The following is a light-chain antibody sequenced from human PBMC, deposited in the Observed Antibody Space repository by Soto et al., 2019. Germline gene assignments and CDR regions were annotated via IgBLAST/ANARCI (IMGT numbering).Light chain of an antibody. Sequence: DVVMTQAPDSLAVSLGERATISCKSSRSVLSSANNKNYLAWYQQKPVQPHKLLMYGASTRASVVHDRFSGSVAGKDVTHTISRLQAYDGAVYYCQQYYGAPLTFGGGTTVEIK. CDR3: QQYYGAPLT. J-gene: IGKJ4*01. V-gene: IGKV4-1*01. CDR2: GAS. CDR1: RSVLSSANNKNY.